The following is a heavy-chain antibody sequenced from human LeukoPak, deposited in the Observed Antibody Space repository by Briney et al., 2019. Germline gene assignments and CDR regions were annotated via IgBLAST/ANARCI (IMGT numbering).Heavy chain of an antibody. D-gene: IGHD2-2*01. V-gene: IGHV3-48*03. Sequence: GGSLRLSCAASGFTFSSYEMNWVRQAPGKGLEWVSYISSSGSTIYYADSVKGRFTISRDNAKNSRYLQMNSLRAEDTAVYYCARLWGDIVVVPAAIGNWFDPWGQGTLVTVSS. CDR1: GFTFSSYE. J-gene: IGHJ5*02. CDR2: ISSSGSTI. CDR3: ARLWGDIVVVPAAIGNWFDP.